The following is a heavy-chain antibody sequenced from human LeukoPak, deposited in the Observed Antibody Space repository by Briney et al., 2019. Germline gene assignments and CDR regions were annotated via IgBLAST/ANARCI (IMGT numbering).Heavy chain of an antibody. CDR3: AKDRCSNGIGCYYYYMDV. V-gene: IGHV3-30*02. Sequence: GGSLRLSCAASRFTFTTYSMNWVRQAPGKGLEWVAYIQYDGSNEQYADSVKGRFSISRDSSKNILYLQMNSLRAEDTAVYYCAKDRCSNGIGCYYYYMDVWGKGTTVTISS. CDR2: IQYDGSNE. J-gene: IGHJ6*03. D-gene: IGHD2-8*01. CDR1: RFTFTTYS.